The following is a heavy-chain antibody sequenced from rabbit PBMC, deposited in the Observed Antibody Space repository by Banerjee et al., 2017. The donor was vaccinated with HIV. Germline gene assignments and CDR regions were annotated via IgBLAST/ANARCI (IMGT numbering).Heavy chain of an antibody. CDR3: ARDGYGGDGGL. J-gene: IGHJ4*01. D-gene: IGHD4-2*01. CDR1: GFSFSNKYV. V-gene: IGHV1S45*01. Sequence: QEQLEESGGDLVKPEGSLTLTCTASGFSFSNKYVMCWVRQAPGKGLEWIACINSSSGNTVYATWAKGRFTISKTSSTGVTLQMTSLTAADTATYFCARDGYGGDGGLWGQGTLVTVS. CDR2: INSSSGNT.